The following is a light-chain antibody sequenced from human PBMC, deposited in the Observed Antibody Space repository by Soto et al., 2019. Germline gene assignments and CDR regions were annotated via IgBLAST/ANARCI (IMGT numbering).Light chain of an antibody. V-gene: IGKV3-20*01. CDR1: QSVSSTY. J-gene: IGKJ1*01. CDR3: QQYTHSPEWT. CDR2: GAS. Sequence: EIVLTQSPGTLSLSPGERATLSCRASQSVSSTYLAWYQQKPGQAPRLLIYGASSRATGIPDRFSGSGSGTDFTLTISRLEPEDFAVYYCQQYTHSPEWTFGQGTKVEIK.